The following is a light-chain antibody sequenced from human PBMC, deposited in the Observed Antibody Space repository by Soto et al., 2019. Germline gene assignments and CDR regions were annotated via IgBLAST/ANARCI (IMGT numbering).Light chain of an antibody. J-gene: IGKJ1*01. Sequence: DIQMTQSPSSLSASVGDRVTITCRESQSISSYLSWYQQKPGKAPKLLIYAASSLQSGVPSRFSGSGSGTDYTLTISSLQPEDFATYSCQQSYSTPWTFGQGTKVEIK. CDR2: AAS. CDR1: QSISSY. V-gene: IGKV1-39*01. CDR3: QQSYSTPWT.